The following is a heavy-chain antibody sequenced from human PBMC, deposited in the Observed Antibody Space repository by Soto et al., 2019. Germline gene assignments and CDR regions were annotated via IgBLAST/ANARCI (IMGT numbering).Heavy chain of an antibody. J-gene: IGHJ4*02. D-gene: IGHD3-10*01. Sequence: EVQLLESGGGLVQPGGSLRLSCAASGFTFSSYAMSWVRQAPGKGLEWVSAISGSGGSTYYADSVKGRFTISRDNSKNTLYLQMNSLRAEDTAVYYCAKDPLLWVPYYGSGSRFTYYFDYWGQGTLGTGSS. CDR2: ISGSGGST. CDR3: AKDPLLWVPYYGSGSRFTYYFDY. V-gene: IGHV3-23*01. CDR1: GFTFSSYA.